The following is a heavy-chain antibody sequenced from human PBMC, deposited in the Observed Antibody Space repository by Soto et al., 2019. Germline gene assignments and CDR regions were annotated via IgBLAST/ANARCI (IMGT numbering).Heavy chain of an antibody. CDR2: IYWDDVK. V-gene: IGHV2-5*02. CDR3: ARKGSGDYALDY. J-gene: IGHJ4*02. Sequence: QITLKESGPTLVKPTQTLTLTCTLSGFSLSTGGVGVGWIRQSPGKALEWLAVIYWDDVKHYSPSLERRLTITKDTSESEVVLTMTSMDPVDTATYYCARKGSGDYALDYWGQGILVTVSS. CDR1: GFSLSTGGVG. D-gene: IGHD4-17*01.